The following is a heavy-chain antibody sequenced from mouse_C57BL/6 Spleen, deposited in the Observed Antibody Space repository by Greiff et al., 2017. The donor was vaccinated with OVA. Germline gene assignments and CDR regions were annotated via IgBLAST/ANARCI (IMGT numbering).Heavy chain of an antibody. J-gene: IGHJ4*01. CDR2: IDPSDSAT. CDR3: AREPLYDYGGDPYAMDY. V-gene: IGHV1-52*01. Sequence: QVQLQQPGAELVRPGSSVKLSCKASGYTFTSYWMHWVKQRPIQGLEWIGNIDPSDSATHYNQKFKDKATLTVDKSSSTAYMQLSSLTSEDSAVYYCAREPLYDYGGDPYAMDYWGQGTSVTVSS. D-gene: IGHD2-4*01. CDR1: GYTFTSYW.